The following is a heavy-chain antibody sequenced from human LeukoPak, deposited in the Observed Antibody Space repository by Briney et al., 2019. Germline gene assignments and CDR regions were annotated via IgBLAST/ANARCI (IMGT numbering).Heavy chain of an antibody. D-gene: IGHD3-9*01. Sequence: GGSLRLSCAASGFSFSSYWVHWIRQAPGKGLAWVARINADGSSISYVDAVQGRCTISRDNVENTLDMQMKSLRAEDTAVYYCVTLTTAVNQGAFDISGQGTMVTVSS. CDR2: INADGSSI. CDR3: VTLTTAVNQGAFDI. CDR1: GFSFSSYW. J-gene: IGHJ3*02. V-gene: IGHV3-74*01.